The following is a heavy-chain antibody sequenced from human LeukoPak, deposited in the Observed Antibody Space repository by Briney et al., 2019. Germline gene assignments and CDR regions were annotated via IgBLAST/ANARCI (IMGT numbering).Heavy chain of an antibody. CDR3: AKEPYSSGPWGDYFDY. CDR2: ISYDGSNK. D-gene: IGHD3-22*01. V-gene: IGHV3-30-3*01. Sequence: PGGSLRLSCAASGFTFSSYAVHWVRQAPGKGLEWVAVISYDGSNKYYADSVKGRFTISRDNSKNTLYLQMNSLRPEDTAVYYCAKEPYSSGPWGDYFDYWGQGTLVTVSS. J-gene: IGHJ4*02. CDR1: GFTFSSYA.